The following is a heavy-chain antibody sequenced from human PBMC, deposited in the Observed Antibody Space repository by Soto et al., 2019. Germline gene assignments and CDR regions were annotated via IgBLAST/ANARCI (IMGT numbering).Heavy chain of an antibody. Sequence: PGGSLRLSCAASGFTFSSYAMSWVRQAPGKGLEWVSAISGSGGSTYYADSVKGRFTISRDNSKNTLYLQMNSLRAEDTAVYYCAKDRASSWLASNFDYWGQGTLVTVSS. CDR3: AKDRASSWLASNFDY. D-gene: IGHD6-19*01. CDR2: ISGSGGST. V-gene: IGHV3-23*01. J-gene: IGHJ4*02. CDR1: GFTFSSYA.